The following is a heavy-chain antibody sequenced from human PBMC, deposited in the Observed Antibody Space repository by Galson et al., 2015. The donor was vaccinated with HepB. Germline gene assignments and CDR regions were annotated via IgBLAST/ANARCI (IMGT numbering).Heavy chain of an antibody. D-gene: IGHD4-17*01. V-gene: IGHV1-69*13. CDR2: VIPMFTTP. Sequence: SVTVSCKASGGKFSNYAFSWVRQAPGQGLEWMGGVIPMFTTPNYAQKFQDRLTINADESTNTAHMELRFLRKDDTAVYYCARSGTVTSNWFDSWGQGTLVTVSS. CDR3: ARSGTVTSNWFDS. CDR1: GGKFSNYA. J-gene: IGHJ5*01.